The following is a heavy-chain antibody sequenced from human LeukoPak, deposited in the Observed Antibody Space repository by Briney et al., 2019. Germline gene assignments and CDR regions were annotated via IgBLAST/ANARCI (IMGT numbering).Heavy chain of an antibody. D-gene: IGHD1-20*01. Sequence: SETLSLTCTVSGDSISSGSFYWGWIRQPPGKGLEWIGSIYYSGSTYYNPSLKSRVTISVDTSKNQFSLKLSSVTAADTAVYYCAGLTGTRYGMDVWGQGTTVTVSS. V-gene: IGHV4-39*01. CDR3: AGLTGTRYGMDV. CDR1: GDSISSGSFY. J-gene: IGHJ6*02. CDR2: IYYSGST.